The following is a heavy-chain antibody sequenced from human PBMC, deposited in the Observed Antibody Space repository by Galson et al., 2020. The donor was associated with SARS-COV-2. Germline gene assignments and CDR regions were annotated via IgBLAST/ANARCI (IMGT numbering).Heavy chain of an antibody. Sequence: GESLKISCAASGFLFSNYAIHWVRQSPGKGLVWVAAISYDGSDEYYADSVKGRFTISRDNSKNTLYLQMNSLRAEDTAVYYCAREGQKWIQSREYHFDYWGQGTLVTVSS. CDR3: AREGQKWIQSREYHFDY. CDR2: ISYDGSDE. D-gene: IGHD5-18*01. J-gene: IGHJ4*02. V-gene: IGHV3-30-3*01. CDR1: GFLFSNYA.